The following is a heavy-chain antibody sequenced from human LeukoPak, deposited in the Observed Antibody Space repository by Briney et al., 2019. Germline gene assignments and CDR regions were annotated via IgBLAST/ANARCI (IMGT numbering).Heavy chain of an antibody. CDR2: IIPIFGTA. CDR3: ARRRISSGWYPFIDY. J-gene: IGHJ4*02. D-gene: IGHD6-19*01. V-gene: IGHV1-69*06. CDR1: GGTFSSYA. Sequence: SVKVSCKASGGTFSSYAISWVRQAPGQGLEWMGGIIPIFGTANYAQKFQGRVTITADKSTSTAYMELSSLRSEDTAVYYCARRRISSGWYPFIDYWGQGTLVTVSS.